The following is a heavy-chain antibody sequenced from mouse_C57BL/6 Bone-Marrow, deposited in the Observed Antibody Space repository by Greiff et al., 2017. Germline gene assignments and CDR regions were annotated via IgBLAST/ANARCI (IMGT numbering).Heavy chain of an antibody. J-gene: IGHJ3*01. Sequence: QVQLQQSGAELVRPGTSVKVSCKASGYAFTTYLIEWVKQRPGQGLEWIGVINPGSGGTNYNEKFKGKATLTADKSSSTAYMQLSSLTSEDSAVYFCARETNYYGSFFFAYWGQGTLVTVSA. V-gene: IGHV1-54*01. D-gene: IGHD1-1*01. CDR2: INPGSGGT. CDR1: GYAFTTYL. CDR3: ARETNYYGSFFFAY.